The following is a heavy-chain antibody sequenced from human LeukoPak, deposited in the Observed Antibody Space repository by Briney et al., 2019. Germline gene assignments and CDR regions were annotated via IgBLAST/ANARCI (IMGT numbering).Heavy chain of an antibody. V-gene: IGHV4-39*01. Sequence: SETLSLTCNVSGVSISSMSYYWGWIRQPPGKGLEWIGSNYYSGSTDYNPSLKSRVTISVDTSKNQFSLKLTSVTAAEPAVYYCASRYYSYYYMDVWGKGTTVIVSS. CDR2: NYYSGST. CDR3: ASRYYSYYYMDV. CDR1: GVSISSMSYY. J-gene: IGHJ6*03.